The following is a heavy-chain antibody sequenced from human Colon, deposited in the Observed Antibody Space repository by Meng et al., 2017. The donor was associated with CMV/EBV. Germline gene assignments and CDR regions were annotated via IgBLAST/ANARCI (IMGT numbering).Heavy chain of an antibody. CDR1: GYTFTDYY. Sequence: QGQLVQTGAEVKKPGASVKVSCKTSGYTFTDYYIHWGRQAPGQGLEWMGWINSISGDTNYAQKFQGRVTMTRDTSITTAYMELNSLKSDDTAVYYCGRDRHLDPWGQGTLVTVSS. D-gene: IGHD3-3*02. J-gene: IGHJ5*02. V-gene: IGHV1-2*02. CDR2: INSISGDT. CDR3: GRDRHLDP.